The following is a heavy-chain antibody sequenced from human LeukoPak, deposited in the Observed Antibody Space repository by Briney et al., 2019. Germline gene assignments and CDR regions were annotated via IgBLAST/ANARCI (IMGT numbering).Heavy chain of an antibody. CDR2: ISSSSSTI. Sequence: PGGSLRLSCAASGFTFSSYSMNWVRQAPGKGLEWVSYISSSSSTIYYADSVKGRFTISRDNAKNSLYLQMNSLRAEDTAVYYCARGTYYYDSSGYDFDYWGQGTLVTVSS. CDR1: GFTFSSYS. J-gene: IGHJ4*02. CDR3: ARGTYYYDSSGYDFDY. V-gene: IGHV3-48*01. D-gene: IGHD3-22*01.